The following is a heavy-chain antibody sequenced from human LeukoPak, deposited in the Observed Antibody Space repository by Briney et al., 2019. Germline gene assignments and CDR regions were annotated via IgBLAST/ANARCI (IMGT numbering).Heavy chain of an antibody. CDR3: ARYYDSSGYYDNWFDP. V-gene: IGHV4-31*03. CDR1: GGSISSGGYY. D-gene: IGHD3-22*01. Sequence: SETLSLTCTVSGGSISSGGYYWSWIRQHPGKGLEWIGYIYYSGSTYYNPSLKSRVTISVDTSKNQFSLKLSSVTAADTAVYYCARYYDSSGYYDNWFDPWGQGTLVTVSS. CDR2: IYYSGST. J-gene: IGHJ5*02.